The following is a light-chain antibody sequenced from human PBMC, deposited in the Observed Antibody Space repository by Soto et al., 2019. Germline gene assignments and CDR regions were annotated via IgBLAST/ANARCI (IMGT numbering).Light chain of an antibody. CDR3: AAWDDRVSGYV. V-gene: IGLV1-47*02. CDR2: NNN. Sequence: QSVLTQPPSTSVTPGQRVTISCSGSSSNIGSSYVFWFQHLPGTAPKLLMYNNNQRPSGVPDRVSASKSGTSASLAISGIRSEDEADYYCAAWDDRVSGYVFGTGTKVTVL. J-gene: IGLJ1*01. CDR1: SSNIGSSY.